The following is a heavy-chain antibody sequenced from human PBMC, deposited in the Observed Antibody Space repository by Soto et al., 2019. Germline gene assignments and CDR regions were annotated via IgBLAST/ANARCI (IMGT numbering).Heavy chain of an antibody. CDR3: ARGISVAGRAFDS. CDR1: GYSISSGYH. J-gene: IGHJ4*02. Sequence: ETLSLTCAVSGYSISSGYHWGWIRQPPGKGLEWLGSVHHSGSSYSKPSLRSRVSMSVDTAKNQFSLRLTSVTAADTAVYYCARGISVAGRAFDSWGRGILVTVSS. V-gene: IGHV4-38-2*01. CDR2: VHHSGSS. D-gene: IGHD6-19*01.